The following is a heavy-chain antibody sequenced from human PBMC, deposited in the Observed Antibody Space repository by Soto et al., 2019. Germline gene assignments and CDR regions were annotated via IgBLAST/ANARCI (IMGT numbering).Heavy chain of an antibody. D-gene: IGHD2-2*01. CDR3: ARERRYCISTSCVRGGFDP. CDR2: ISSSGSTI. V-gene: IGHV3-11*01. CDR1: GFTFSDSY. Sequence: PGVPLRLSFGASGFTFSDSYMSWIRQAPGKGLEWVSYISSSGSTIYYADSVKGRFTISRDNAKNSLYLQMNNLRAEDTAVYYCARERRYCISTSCVRGGFDPWGQGTLVTVSS. J-gene: IGHJ5*02.